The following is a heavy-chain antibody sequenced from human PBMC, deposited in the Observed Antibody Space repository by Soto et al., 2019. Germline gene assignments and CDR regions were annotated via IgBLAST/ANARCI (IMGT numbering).Heavy chain of an antibody. Sequence: GESLKISCKCFGYRFTSYWIAWVRQMSGKGREWMGTIYPGDSHTIYSPSFQGQVTISADKSSSTADLQWSSLKASDTAMYYCARGVGGNLVYFDYWGQGALVTVSS. D-gene: IGHD2-15*01. CDR1: GYRFTSYW. CDR2: IYPGDSHT. J-gene: IGHJ4*02. V-gene: IGHV5-51*01. CDR3: ARGVGGNLVYFDY.